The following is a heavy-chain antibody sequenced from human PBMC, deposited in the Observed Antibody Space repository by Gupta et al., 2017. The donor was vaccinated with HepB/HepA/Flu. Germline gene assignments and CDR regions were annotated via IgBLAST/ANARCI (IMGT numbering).Heavy chain of an antibody. D-gene: IGHD2-8*01. J-gene: IGHJ4*02. CDR1: GYSFTSYW. V-gene: IGHV5-51*01. Sequence: EVQLVQSGAAVNKPGASLKISCTGSGYSFTSYWICWVRQMPGKGLEWMGIIYPGDSDTRYSPSFQGQVTVAADKSISTADLQWSSLKASETAMYYCSRAGNGPSDRPYNFVYGGQGTLVTVSS. CDR3: SRAGNGPSDRPYNFVY. CDR2: IYPGDSDT.